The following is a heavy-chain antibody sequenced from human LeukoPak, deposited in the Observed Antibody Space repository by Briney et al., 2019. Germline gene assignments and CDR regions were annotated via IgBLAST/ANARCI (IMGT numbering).Heavy chain of an antibody. V-gene: IGHV3-30*03. J-gene: IGHJ6*02. D-gene: IGHD1-26*01. CDR2: MSYDGSNK. Sequence: GGSLRLSCAASGFTFSSYGMHWVRQAPGKGLEWVAVMSYDGSNKYHADSVKGRFTISRDNSKNTLYLQMNSLRAEDTAVYYCARDSGSYSYYYYGMDVWGQGTTVTVSS. CDR1: GFTFSSYG. CDR3: ARDSGSYSYYYYGMDV.